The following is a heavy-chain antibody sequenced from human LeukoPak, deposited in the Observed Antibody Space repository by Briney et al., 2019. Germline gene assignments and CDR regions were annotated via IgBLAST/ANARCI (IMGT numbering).Heavy chain of an antibody. D-gene: IGHD6-19*01. CDR3: ARVPGVIAVAGTVGMDV. J-gene: IGHJ6*02. CDR1: GYTFTSYA. V-gene: IGHV1-3*01. CDR2: INAGNGNT. Sequence: ASVKVSCKASGYTFTSYAMHWVRQAPGQRLEWMGWINAGNGNTKYSQKFQGRVTITRDTSASTAYMELSSLRSEDTAVYYCARVPGVIAVAGTVGMDVWGQGITVTVSS.